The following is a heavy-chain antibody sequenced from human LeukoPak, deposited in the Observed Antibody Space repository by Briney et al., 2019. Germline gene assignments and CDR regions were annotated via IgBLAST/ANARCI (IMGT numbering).Heavy chain of an antibody. D-gene: IGHD3-16*01. Sequence: GGSLRLSCAASGFTFSSYWMSWVRQAPGKGLEWVANIKKDGSEKYYVDSVKGRFTISRDNAKNSLYLQMNSLRAEDTAVYYCARLRSYGYYYDGMDVWGQGTTVTVSS. CDR1: GFTFSSYW. CDR2: IKKDGSEK. CDR3: ARLRSYGYYYDGMDV. J-gene: IGHJ6*01. V-gene: IGHV3-7*01.